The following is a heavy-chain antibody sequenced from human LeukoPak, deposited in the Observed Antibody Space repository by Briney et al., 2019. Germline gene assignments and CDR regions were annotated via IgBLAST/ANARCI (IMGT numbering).Heavy chain of an antibody. CDR1: GFTFDDYA. Sequence: GGSLRLSXAASGFTFDDYAMHWVRQAPGKGLEWVSGISWNSGSIGYADSVKGRFTISRDNAKNSLYLQMNSLRAEDMALYYCAKERAAAGTGWDAFDIWGQGTMVTVSS. CDR2: ISWNSGSI. V-gene: IGHV3-9*03. CDR3: AKERAAAGTGWDAFDI. J-gene: IGHJ3*02. D-gene: IGHD6-13*01.